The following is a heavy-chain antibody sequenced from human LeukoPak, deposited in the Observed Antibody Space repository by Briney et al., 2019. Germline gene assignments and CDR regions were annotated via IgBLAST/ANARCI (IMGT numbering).Heavy chain of an antibody. CDR2: ISSSGSTI. V-gene: IGHV3-48*03. J-gene: IGHJ4*02. CDR3: ASLPVWFFFDY. Sequence: PGGSLRLSCAASAFTFSSYEMNWVRQAPGKGLEWVSYISSSGSTIYYADSVKSRFTISRDNAKNSLYLQMNSLRAEDTAVYYCASLPVWFFFDYLGQGTLVTVSS. D-gene: IGHD3-10*01. CDR1: AFTFSSYE.